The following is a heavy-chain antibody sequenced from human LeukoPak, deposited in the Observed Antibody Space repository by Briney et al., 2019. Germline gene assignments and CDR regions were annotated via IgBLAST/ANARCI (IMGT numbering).Heavy chain of an antibody. D-gene: IGHD1-26*01. CDR2: INPNSGGT. J-gene: IGHJ4*02. V-gene: IGHV1-2*02. Sequence: ASVKVSCKASGYTFTGYYMHWVRQAPGQGLEWMGWINPNSGGTNYAQKFQGRVTMTRDNSISTAYMELSSLRSEDTAVYYCARGYRWELLPVDYWGQGTLVTASS. CDR3: ARGYRWELLPVDY. CDR1: GYTFTGYY.